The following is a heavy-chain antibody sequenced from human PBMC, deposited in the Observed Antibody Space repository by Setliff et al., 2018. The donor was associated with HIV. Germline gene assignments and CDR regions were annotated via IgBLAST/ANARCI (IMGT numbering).Heavy chain of an antibody. J-gene: IGHJ6*02. CDR1: GYTFTNYA. D-gene: IGHD6-13*01. V-gene: IGHV1-3*01. Sequence: KVSCKASGYTFTNYAMQWVRQAPGQGLEWMGWINAGNGSTKYSQKFQGRVTITRDTFASIAYMELSSLRSEDTAVYYCARPDSRWYARGRDPLYGLDVWGQGTTVTVS. CDR3: ARPDSRWYARGRDPLYGLDV. CDR2: INAGNGST.